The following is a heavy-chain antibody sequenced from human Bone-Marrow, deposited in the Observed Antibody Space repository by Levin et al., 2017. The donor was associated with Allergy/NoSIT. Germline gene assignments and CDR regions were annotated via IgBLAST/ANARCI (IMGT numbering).Heavy chain of an antibody. Sequence: KVSCEVSGYTFTNYFIAWVRQLPGKGLELMGMTYPDDSETKYSPSFQGQVSISADKSNSTAYLQLNSLRPEDTAVYYCARGYCSDGSCYSTPDYWGQGTLVTVSS. D-gene: IGHD2-15*01. V-gene: IGHV5-51*01. CDR1: GYTFTNYF. J-gene: IGHJ4*02. CDR2: TYPDDSET. CDR3: ARGYCSDGSCYSTPDY.